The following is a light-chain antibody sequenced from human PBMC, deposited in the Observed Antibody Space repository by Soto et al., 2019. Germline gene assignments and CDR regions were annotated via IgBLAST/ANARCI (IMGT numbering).Light chain of an antibody. CDR1: QSVGRS. Sequence: EIVLTQSPATLSLSPGERATLSCWASQSVGRSLAWYQQKPGQAPRLLINDASNRATGIPARFGGSGSGTDFTLTISSLEPEDFAFYYCQQRNDWPLTFGGGTKVEIK. CDR3: QQRNDWPLT. J-gene: IGKJ4*01. V-gene: IGKV3-11*01. CDR2: DAS.